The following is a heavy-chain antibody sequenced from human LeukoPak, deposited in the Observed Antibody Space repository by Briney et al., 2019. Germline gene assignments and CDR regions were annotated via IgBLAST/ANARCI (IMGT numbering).Heavy chain of an antibody. V-gene: IGHV1-2*02. J-gene: IGHJ6*02. D-gene: IGHD2-21*02. CDR3: ARDHCSDNDCYEDYYYGMDV. CDR1: GYTFTGYY. Sequence: ATVKVSCKASGYTFTGYYMHWVRQAPGQGLEWMGWINIIIGGTNSTQKFQGRVTMTKETSISTAYMELSRLRSDDTAVYYCARDHCSDNDCYEDYYYGMDVWGQGTTVTVS. CDR2: INIIIGGT.